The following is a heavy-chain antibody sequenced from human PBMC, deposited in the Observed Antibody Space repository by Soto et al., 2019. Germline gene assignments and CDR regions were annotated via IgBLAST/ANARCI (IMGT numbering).Heavy chain of an antibody. V-gene: IGHV3-23*01. D-gene: IGHD2-2*01. CDR3: AKGGGYCSSTSCPYYMDV. CDR2: ISGSGGST. CDR1: GFTFSSYA. Sequence: GGSLRLSCAASGFTFSSYAMSWVRQAPGKGLEWVSAISGSGGSTYYADSVKGRFTISRDNSKNTLYLQMNSLRAEDTAVYYCAKGGGYCSSTSCPYYMDVWGKGTTVTVSS. J-gene: IGHJ6*03.